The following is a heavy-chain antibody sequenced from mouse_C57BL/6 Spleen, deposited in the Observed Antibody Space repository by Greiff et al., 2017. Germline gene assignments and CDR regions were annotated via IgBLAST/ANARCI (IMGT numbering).Heavy chain of an antibody. CDR2: IDPSDSYT. Sequence: QVQLKQSGAELVMPGASVKLSCKASGYTFTSYWMHWVKQRPGQGLEWIGEIDPSDSYTNYNQQFKGKSTLTVDKSSSTAYMQLSSLTSEDSAVYYCARSGYYGSRAWFADWGQGTLVTVSA. V-gene: IGHV1-69*01. D-gene: IGHD1-1*01. CDR1: GYTFTSYW. J-gene: IGHJ3*01. CDR3: ARSGYYGSRAWFAD.